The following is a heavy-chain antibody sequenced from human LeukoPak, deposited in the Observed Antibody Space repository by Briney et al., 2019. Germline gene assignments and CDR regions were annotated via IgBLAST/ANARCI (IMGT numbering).Heavy chain of an antibody. CDR1: GVTFSSNE. CDR2: ISSSGSTI. CDR3: ARAAVTSYELDY. Sequence: PGGSLRLSCVASGVTFSSNEMNWVRQAPGKGLEWVSYISSSGSTIYYADSVKGRFTISRDNAKNSLYLQMNSLRAEDTAVYYCARAAVTSYELDYWGQGTLVTVSS. J-gene: IGHJ4*02. D-gene: IGHD4-17*01. V-gene: IGHV3-48*03.